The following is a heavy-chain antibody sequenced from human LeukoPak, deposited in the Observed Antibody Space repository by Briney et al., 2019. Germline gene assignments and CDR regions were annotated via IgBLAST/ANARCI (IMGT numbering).Heavy chain of an antibody. Sequence: PSETLSLTCTVSGGSISSYYWSWIRQPPGKGLEWIAYIYYSGSTNYNPSLKSRVTISVDTSKNQFSLKLSSVTAADTAVYYCARLSTYGDPYLDYCGQGTLVTVSS. J-gene: IGHJ4*02. V-gene: IGHV4-59*08. CDR3: ARLSTYGDPYLDY. CDR1: GGSISSYY. D-gene: IGHD4-17*01. CDR2: IYYSGST.